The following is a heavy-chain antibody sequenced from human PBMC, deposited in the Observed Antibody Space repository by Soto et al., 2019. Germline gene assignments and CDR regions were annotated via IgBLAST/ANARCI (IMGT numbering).Heavy chain of an antibody. J-gene: IGHJ5*02. CDR1: EVTFSDFW. CDR2: IKHDGSEK. D-gene: IGHD3-16*01. CDR3: SRDPSGGTNSPHWFDP. Sequence: GLLRLSWAFSEVTFSDFWISLVSPAQGKGLEWVANIKHDGSEKYYVESVKGRFTISRDNAKNSLYLQMNSRRGEDKAVFYCSRDPSGGTNSPHWFDPWGQGPLVTVSS. V-gene: IGHV3-7*01.